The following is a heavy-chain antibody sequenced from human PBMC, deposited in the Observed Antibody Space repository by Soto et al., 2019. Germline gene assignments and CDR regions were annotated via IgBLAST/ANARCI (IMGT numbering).Heavy chain of an antibody. CDR1: GFTFSTHA. CDR3: AVDWRTAGTTVWFDP. Sequence: QEQVVESGGGVVQPGRSLRLSCAASGFTFSTHAMHWVRQAPGRGLEWVAIISYDGTTKDYADSVKGRLTISRDNSKNAVYVQMNSLRSEETALYYCAVDWRTAGTTVWFDPWGQGTLVTVS. J-gene: IGHJ5*02. D-gene: IGHD6-13*01. CDR2: ISYDGTTK. V-gene: IGHV3-30-3*01.